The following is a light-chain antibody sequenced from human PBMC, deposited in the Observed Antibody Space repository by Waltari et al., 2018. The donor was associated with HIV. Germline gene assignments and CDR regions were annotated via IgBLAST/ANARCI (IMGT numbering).Light chain of an antibody. CDR1: SSNIGSNT. J-gene: IGLJ3*02. CDR2: GNK. V-gene: IGLV1-44*01. CDR3: AAWDDSLNGLWV. Sequence: QSVLTQPPSTSGTPGQRVTISCSGSSSNIGSNTVTWYQHLPGTAPKLLIYGNKQRPSGVPDRFSGSKSGTSASLAISGLQSEDEADYYCAAWDDSLNGLWVFGGGTKLTVL.